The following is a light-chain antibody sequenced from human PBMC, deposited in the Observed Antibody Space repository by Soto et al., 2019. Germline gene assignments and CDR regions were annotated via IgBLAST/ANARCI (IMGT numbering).Light chain of an antibody. CDR3: QQYTNWPYT. J-gene: IGKJ2*01. V-gene: IGKV3-15*01. Sequence: EIVMTQSPATLSVSPGERASLSCRASQSVGSNLAWYQQTAGQAPRLLSYDASTRATGIPARFSGSGSGTEFTLTISSLQSEDFAVYSCQQYTNWPYTFGQGTKLEIK. CDR2: DAS. CDR1: QSVGSN.